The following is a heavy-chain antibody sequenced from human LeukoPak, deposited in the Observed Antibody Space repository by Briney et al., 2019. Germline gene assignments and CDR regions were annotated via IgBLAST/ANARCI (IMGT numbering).Heavy chain of an antibody. CDR2: IYYSGST. CDR3: AREDFGYSYGYPYYYYYMDV. D-gene: IGHD5-18*01. CDR1: GGSISSGDYY. Sequence: SRTLSLTCTVSGGSISSGDYYWSWIRQPPGKGLEWIGYIYYSGSTYYNPSLKSRVAISVDTSKNQFSLKLSSVTAADTAVYYCAREDFGYSYGYPYYYYYMDVWGKGTTVTVSS. V-gene: IGHV4-30-4*08. J-gene: IGHJ6*03.